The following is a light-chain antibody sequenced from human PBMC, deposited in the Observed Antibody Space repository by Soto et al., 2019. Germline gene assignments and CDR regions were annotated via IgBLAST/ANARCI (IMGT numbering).Light chain of an antibody. V-gene: IGLV2-8*01. J-gene: IGLJ1*01. CDR2: DVT. CDR1: SSDVGGYNF. CDR3: SSYAGTHIV. Sequence: QSALTQPPSASGSPGQSVTISCTGASSDVGGYNFVSWYQQHPGKAPKLMIYDVTKRPSGVPDRFSGSKSGNTAALTVSGLQAEDEAAYYCSSYAGTHIVFGTGTKVTVL.